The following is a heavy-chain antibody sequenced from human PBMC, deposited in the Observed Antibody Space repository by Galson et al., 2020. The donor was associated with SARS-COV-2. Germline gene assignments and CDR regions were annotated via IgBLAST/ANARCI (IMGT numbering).Heavy chain of an antibody. CDR1: GGSISSGGYY. Sequence: SQTLSLTCTVSGGSISSGGYYWSWIRQHPGKGLEWIGYIYYSGSTYYNPSLKSRVTISVDTSKNQFSLKLSSVTAADTAVYYCARAPITMIVVVDAFDIWGQGTMVTVSS. J-gene: IGHJ3*02. V-gene: IGHV4-31*03. CDR3: ARAPITMIVVVDAFDI. D-gene: IGHD3-22*01. CDR2: IYYSGST.